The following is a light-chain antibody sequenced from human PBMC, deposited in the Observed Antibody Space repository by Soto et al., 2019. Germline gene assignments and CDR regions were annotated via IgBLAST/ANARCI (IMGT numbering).Light chain of an antibody. V-gene: IGKV3-15*01. CDR3: HQYSASPT. Sequence: EIFMTQSPATLSVSPGEKVILSCRASQSVGTTLAWYQQKPGQAPSLLIRGASTRATGVPARFSGSGSATEFTLTISSLQSEDFAIYYCHQYSASPTFGGGTTLEIK. CDR2: GAS. CDR1: QSVGTT. J-gene: IGKJ4*02.